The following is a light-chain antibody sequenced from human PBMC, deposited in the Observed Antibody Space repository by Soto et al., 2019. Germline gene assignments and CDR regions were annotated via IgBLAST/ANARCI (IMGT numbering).Light chain of an antibody. CDR2: DVT. CDR3: CSYAGSYTFYV. J-gene: IGLJ1*01. V-gene: IGLV2-11*01. CDR1: SSDVAGYNY. Sequence: QSALTQPRSVSGSPGQSVTISCTGTSSDVAGYNYVSWYQQHPGKAPKLMIYDVTERPSGVPDRFSGSKSGNTASLTISGLQAEDEADYYCCSYAGSYTFYVFGTGTKLTVL.